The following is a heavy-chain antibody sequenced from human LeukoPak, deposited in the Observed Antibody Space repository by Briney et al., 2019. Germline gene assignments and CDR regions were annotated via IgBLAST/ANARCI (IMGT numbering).Heavy chain of an antibody. D-gene: IGHD3-16*02. V-gene: IGHV3-30*02. CDR2: TRHDGSNK. CDR3: AKDLFGDYVWGTYRAIDT. J-gene: IGHJ4*02. Sequence: GSLRVSCAGSGFSISRYGMHWVRQPPGKGLEWVAFTRHDGSNKYFADSVKGRFTISRDNSKSPLYLQMQSLRLEDSAIYYCAKDLFGDYVWGTYRAIDTWGQGTLVTVSS. CDR1: GFSISRYG.